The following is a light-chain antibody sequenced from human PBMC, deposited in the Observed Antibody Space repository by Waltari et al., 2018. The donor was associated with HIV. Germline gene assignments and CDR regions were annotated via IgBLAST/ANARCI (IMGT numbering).Light chain of an antibody. CDR3: QQYNNWPPAYT. Sequence: EIMMTQSPATLSVSPGDTAPLSCRASQSVSPNLAWYQQKPGQAPRLLFYDASTRATGVPARYSGGGSETEFTLTITSLQSEDFAVYYCQQYNNWPPAYTFGQGTKLEIK. CDR1: QSVSPN. CDR2: DAS. V-gene: IGKV3-15*01. J-gene: IGKJ2*01.